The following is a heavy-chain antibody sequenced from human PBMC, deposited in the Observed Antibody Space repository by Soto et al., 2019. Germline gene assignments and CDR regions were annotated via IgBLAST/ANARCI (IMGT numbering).Heavy chain of an antibody. D-gene: IGHD2-21*02. CDR3: ALVVTAIQGVSWFDP. J-gene: IGHJ5*02. CDR1: GYTFTSYG. CDR2: ISAYNGNT. Sequence: QVQMVQSGAEVKKPGASVKVSCKASGYTFTSYGISWVRQAPGQGLEWMGWISAYNGNTNYAQKLQGRVTMTTDTSTSTAYMELRSLRSDDTAVYYCALVVTAIQGVSWFDPWGQGTLVTVSS. V-gene: IGHV1-18*04.